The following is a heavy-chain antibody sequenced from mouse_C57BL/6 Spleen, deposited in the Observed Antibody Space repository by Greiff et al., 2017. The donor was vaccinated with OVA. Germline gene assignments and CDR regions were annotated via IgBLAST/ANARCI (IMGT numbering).Heavy chain of an antibody. CDR2: IWRGGST. D-gene: IGHD2-4*01. V-gene: IGHV2-5*01. Sequence: VKLMESGPGLVQPSQSLSITCTVSGFSLTSYGVHWVRQSPGKGLEWLGVIWRGGSTDYNAAFMSRLSVTKDNSKSQVFFKMNSLQADDTAIYYCAKNYYDYAMDYWGQGTSVTVSS. CDR3: AKNYYDYAMDY. J-gene: IGHJ4*01. CDR1: GFSLTSYG.